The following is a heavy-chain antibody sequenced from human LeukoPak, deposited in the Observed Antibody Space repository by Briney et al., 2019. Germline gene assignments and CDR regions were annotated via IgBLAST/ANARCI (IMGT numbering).Heavy chain of an antibody. J-gene: IGHJ5*02. CDR3: AREQGDCGGDCSGWFDP. Sequence: ASVKVSCKASGYTFSSYDINWVRQATGQGLEWMGWMNPDSGNTGCSQHFQGRVTMTRNTSISTAYMELSSLRSEDTAVYYCAREQGDCGGDCSGWFDPWGQGTLVTVSS. D-gene: IGHD2-21*01. CDR1: GYTFSSYD. V-gene: IGHV1-8*01. CDR2: MNPDSGNT.